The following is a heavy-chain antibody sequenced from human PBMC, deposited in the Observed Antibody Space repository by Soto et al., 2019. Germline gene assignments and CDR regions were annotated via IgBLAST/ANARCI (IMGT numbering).Heavy chain of an antibody. CDR1: GFAFSSYW. D-gene: IGHD5-12*01. CDR2: ITGDGTNT. V-gene: IGHV3-74*01. Sequence: EVQLVQSGGGLVQPGGSLRLSCAASGFAFSSYWLHWVRQAPGKGLMVVSRITGDGTNTAYAPSVKGRFTISRDNAKNMVSLKIDSLKAEDTAVYYRASAGGYGTPVAYWGQRALVTVS. J-gene: IGHJ4*02. CDR3: ASAGGYGTPVAY.